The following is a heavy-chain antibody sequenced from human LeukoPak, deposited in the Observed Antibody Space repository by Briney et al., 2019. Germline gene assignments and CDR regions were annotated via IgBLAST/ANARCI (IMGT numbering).Heavy chain of an antibody. Sequence: GGSLRLSCAASGFTFDDYAMHWVRQAPGKGLEWVSSISWNSGGIGYADSVKGRFTISRDNAKNSLYLQVNSLRPEDTALYYCAKARGYSTFWPFDRWGQGTLVTVSS. CDR3: AKARGYSTFWPFDR. J-gene: IGHJ4*02. V-gene: IGHV3-9*01. CDR2: ISWNSGGI. D-gene: IGHD6-13*01. CDR1: GFTFDDYA.